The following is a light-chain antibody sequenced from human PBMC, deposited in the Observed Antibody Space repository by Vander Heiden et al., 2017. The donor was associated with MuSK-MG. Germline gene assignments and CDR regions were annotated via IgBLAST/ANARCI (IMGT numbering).Light chain of an antibody. V-gene: IGKV1-33*01. CDR2: DAS. Sequence: DIPMTPSPSSLSPSVGDRVTITCQASQDISNYLNWYQQKPGKAPKLLIYDASNLETGVPSRFSGSGSGTDFTFTISSLQPEDIATYYCQQYDNLPLTFGGGTKVEIK. CDR1: QDISNY. J-gene: IGKJ4*01. CDR3: QQYDNLPLT.